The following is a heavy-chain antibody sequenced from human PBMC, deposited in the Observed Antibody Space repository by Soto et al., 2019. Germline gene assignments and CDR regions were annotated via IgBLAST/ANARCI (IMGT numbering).Heavy chain of an antibody. CDR2: ISYDGSNK. D-gene: IGHD5-18*01. CDR1: GFTFSSYG. Sequence: ESGGGVVQPGRSLRLSCAASGFTFSSYGMHWVRQAPGKGLEWVAVISYDGSNKYYADSVKGRFTISRDNSKNTLYLQMNSLRAEDTAVYYCAKAEGYSYGVYYYYYGMDVWGQGTTVTVSS. CDR3: AKAEGYSYGVYYYYYGMDV. V-gene: IGHV3-30*18. J-gene: IGHJ6*02.